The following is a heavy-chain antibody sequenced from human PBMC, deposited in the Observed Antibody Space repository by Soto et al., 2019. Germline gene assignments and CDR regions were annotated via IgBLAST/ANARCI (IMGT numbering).Heavy chain of an antibody. D-gene: IGHD3-9*01. CDR1: GGSFSGYY. CDR2: INHSGST. CDR3: ARESLRYFDWFFFLDY. Sequence: SETLSLTCAVYGGSFSGYYWSWIRQPPGKGLEWIGEINHSGSTNYNPSLKSRVTISVDTSKNQFSLKLSSVTAADTAVYYCARESLRYFDWFFFLDYWGQGTLVTVSS. J-gene: IGHJ4*02. V-gene: IGHV4-34*01.